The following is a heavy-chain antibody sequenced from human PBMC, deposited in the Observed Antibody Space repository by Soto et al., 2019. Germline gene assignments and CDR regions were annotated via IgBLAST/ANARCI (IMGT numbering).Heavy chain of an antibody. CDR1: GFSLSTSGVG. J-gene: IGHJ3*01. V-gene: IGHV2-5*02. CDR3: AHFIVVPPSDVFDV. CDR2: IYWDGEK. Sequence: QITLKESGPALVKPTQTLTLTCTFSGFSLSTSGVGVGWIRQPPGKALEWLALIYWDGEKRYSPSQKSRLAITTDTSKNQVVLTMTNLYPVDTATYYCAHFIVVPPSDVFDVWGQGTMVAVSS. D-gene: IGHD2-2*01.